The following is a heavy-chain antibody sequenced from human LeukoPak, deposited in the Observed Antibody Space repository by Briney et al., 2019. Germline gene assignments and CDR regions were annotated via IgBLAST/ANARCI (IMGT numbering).Heavy chain of an antibody. D-gene: IGHD5-12*01. V-gene: IGHV4-31*03. J-gene: IGHJ5*02. CDR1: GGSISSGGYY. Sequence: SETLSLTCTVSGGSISSGGYYWSWIRQHPGKGLEWIGYIYYSGSTYYNPSLRSRVTISVDTSKNQFSLKLSSVTAADTAVYYCASLEKRGYSGSGDLAWGQGTLVTVSS. CDR2: IYYSGST. CDR3: ASLEKRGYSGSGDLA.